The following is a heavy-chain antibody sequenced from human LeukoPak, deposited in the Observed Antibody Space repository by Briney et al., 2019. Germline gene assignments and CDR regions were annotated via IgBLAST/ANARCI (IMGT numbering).Heavy chain of an antibody. J-gene: IGHJ5*02. CDR2: IIPILGIA. Sequence: ASVKVSCKASGGTFSSYTISWVRQAPGQGLEWMGRIIPILGIANYAQKFQGRVTITADKSTSTAYMELSSLRSEDTAVYYCARGNGGNSSPFDPWGQGTLVTVSS. CDR3: ARGNGGNSSPFDP. V-gene: IGHV1-69*02. CDR1: GGTFSSYT. D-gene: IGHD4-23*01.